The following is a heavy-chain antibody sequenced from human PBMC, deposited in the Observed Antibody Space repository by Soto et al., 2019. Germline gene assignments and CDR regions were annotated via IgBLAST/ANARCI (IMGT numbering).Heavy chain of an antibody. J-gene: IGHJ3*01. V-gene: IGHV3-64*01. CDR2: ISSNGDTT. Sequence: MQLVESGGGLVQPGGSLRLSCAASGFTFSSYGMHWVRQAPGKGLEYVSAISSNGDTTYYAKCVRGRFTISRDNSKNTLYLQMGSLRAEDMAVYYCASDAFDLWGHGTMVTVSS. CDR1: GFTFSSYG. CDR3: ASDAFDL.